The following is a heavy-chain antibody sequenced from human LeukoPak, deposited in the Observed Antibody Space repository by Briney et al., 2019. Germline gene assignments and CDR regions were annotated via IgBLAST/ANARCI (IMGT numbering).Heavy chain of an antibody. D-gene: IGHD6-13*01. CDR3: ATDPNPYSSTSGYFDF. J-gene: IGHJ4*02. V-gene: IGHV1-69*13. CDR2: MLPIFGTA. CDR1: GGNFRNYG. Sequence: SVKVSCKASGGNFRNYGFHWVRQAPGQGLEWMGGMLPIFGTANYAQKFQGRVTITADESPNTASLDLSSLTSEDTAVYYCATDPNPYSSTSGYFDFWGQGTLVTVSS.